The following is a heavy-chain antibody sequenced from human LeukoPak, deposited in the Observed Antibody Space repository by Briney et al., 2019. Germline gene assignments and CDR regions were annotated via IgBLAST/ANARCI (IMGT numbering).Heavy chain of an antibody. CDR2: INAGNGNT. V-gene: IGHV1-3*01. Sequence: ASVKVSCKASGYTFTSYAMHWVRQAPGQRLEWMGWINAGNGNTKYSQEFQGRVTITRDTSASTAYMELSSLRSEDTAVYYCARGGRYCSSTSCYDSYYYYYYYMDVWGKGTTVTVSS. CDR1: GYTFTSYA. CDR3: ARGGRYCSSTSCYDSYYYYYYYMDV. D-gene: IGHD2-2*01. J-gene: IGHJ6*03.